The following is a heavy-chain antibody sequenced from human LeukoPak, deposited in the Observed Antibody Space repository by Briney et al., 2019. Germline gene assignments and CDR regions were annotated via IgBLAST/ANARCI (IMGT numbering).Heavy chain of an antibody. CDR2: ISYDGRDQ. D-gene: IGHD4-17*01. CDR3: AKNVVPTTVTPDN. J-gene: IGHJ4*02. CDR1: GFTFSSYG. Sequence: PGRSLRLSCAASGFTFSSYGMHWVRQAPGKGLEWVAVISYDGRDQYYTDSVRGRFTISRDNSKNTLYLQLNSLRVEDTAVYYCAKNVVPTTVTPDNWGQGTLVTVSS. V-gene: IGHV3-30*18.